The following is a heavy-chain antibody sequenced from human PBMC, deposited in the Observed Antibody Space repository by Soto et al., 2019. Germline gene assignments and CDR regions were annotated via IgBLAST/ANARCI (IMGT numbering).Heavy chain of an antibody. J-gene: IGHJ6*02. CDR3: ASSSLYGMDV. CDR1: GGSISSYY. V-gene: IGHV4-4*07. Sequence: SETLSLTCTVSGGSISSYYWSWIRQPAGKGLEWIGRIYSSGSTSYNPSLKSRVTMSVDTSKNQISLKLSSVTAADTAVYYCASSSLYGMDVWGQGTTVTVSS. CDR2: IYSSGST.